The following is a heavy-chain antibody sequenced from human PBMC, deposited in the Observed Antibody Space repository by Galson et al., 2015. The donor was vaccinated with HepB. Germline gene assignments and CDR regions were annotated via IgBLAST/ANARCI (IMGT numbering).Heavy chain of an antibody. V-gene: IGHV3-30-3*01. CDR2: ISYDGSNK. Sequence: SLRLSCAASGFTFSGYAIHWVRQAPGKGLEWVAVISYDGSNKYYADSVKGRFTISRDNSKNTLYLQMNSLRAEDTAVYYCARDTGYSYGYIEDFWGQGTLVTVSS. CDR3: ARDTGYSYGYIEDF. CDR1: GFTFSGYA. D-gene: IGHD5-18*01. J-gene: IGHJ4*02.